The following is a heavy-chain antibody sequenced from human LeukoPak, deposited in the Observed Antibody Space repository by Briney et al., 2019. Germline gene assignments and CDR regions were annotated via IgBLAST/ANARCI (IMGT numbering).Heavy chain of an antibody. V-gene: IGHV3-9*01. J-gene: IGHJ5*01. Sequence: GGSLRLSCAASGFTFDDYAIHWVRHAPGKGLEWVSGISWNSDSIGYADSVKGRFTVSRDNAKNSLYLQMNNLRAEDTALYYCAKDSNVGSGYYYAPFDSWGQGTLVTVSP. CDR1: GFTFDDYA. CDR2: ISWNSDSI. D-gene: IGHD3-22*01. CDR3: AKDSNVGSGYYYAPFDS.